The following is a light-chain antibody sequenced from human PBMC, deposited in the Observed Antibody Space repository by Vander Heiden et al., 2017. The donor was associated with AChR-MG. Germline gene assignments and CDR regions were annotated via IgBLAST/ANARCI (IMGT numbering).Light chain of an antibody. J-gene: IGKJ2*01. V-gene: IGKV2-28*01. Sequence: IVMTQSPLSLPVTPGEPASISCRSSQSLLHRNGYNYLDWYLQKPGQSPQLLIYLGSNRASGVPDRFSGSGSGTDFTLKISRVEAEDVGVYYCRQALQTRYTFGQGTKLQIK. CDR1: QSLLHRNGYNY. CDR3: RQALQTRYT. CDR2: LGS.